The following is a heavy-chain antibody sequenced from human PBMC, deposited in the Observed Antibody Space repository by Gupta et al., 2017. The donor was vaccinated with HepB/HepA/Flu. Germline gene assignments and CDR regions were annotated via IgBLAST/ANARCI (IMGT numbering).Heavy chain of an antibody. J-gene: IGHJ5*02. CDR1: DISFQSADND. CDR3: ARGKYCLRGSCYSYNCFDP. Sequence: QVHLKESGPGLVKPSQTLSLTCSVSDISFQSADNDWIWVRQSPGRCLEWFGSLSSTGNSDYTPALRDRVSISTDTSRNNFSLRLTSWTVADTAVYYGARGKYCLRGSCYSYNCFDPWGQGTLVSVSS. V-gene: IGHV4-30-4*01. CDR2: LSSTGNS. D-gene: IGHD1-26*01.